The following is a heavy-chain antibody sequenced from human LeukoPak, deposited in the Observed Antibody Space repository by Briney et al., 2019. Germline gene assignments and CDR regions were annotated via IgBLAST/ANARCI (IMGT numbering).Heavy chain of an antibody. V-gene: IGHV4-39*01. CDR3: AGQQGQLWSPTDY. D-gene: IGHD5-18*01. CDR1: GGSISSNSYC. CDR2: VYYSGTT. Sequence: SKTLSLTCTVSGGSISSNSYCWGWIRQPPGKGLEWIASVYYSGTTYYNPSLKSRVTISIDTSKNQFSLKLSSVTAADTAVYFCAGQQGQLWSPTDYWGQGTLVTVSS. J-gene: IGHJ4*02.